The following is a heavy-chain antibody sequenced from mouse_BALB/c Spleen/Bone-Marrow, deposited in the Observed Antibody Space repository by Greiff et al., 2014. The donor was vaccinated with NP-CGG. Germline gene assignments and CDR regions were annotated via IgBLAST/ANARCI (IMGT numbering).Heavy chain of an antibody. CDR2: ISSGSSTI. CDR1: GFTFSSFG. V-gene: IGHV5-17*02. Sequence: EVQGVESGGGLVQPGGSRKLSCAASGFTFSSFGMHWVRQAPEKGLEWVAYISSGSSTIYYADAVKGQFTISRDNPKNTLFLQMTSLRSEDTAMYYCARGGNFAWFAYWGQGTLVTVSA. J-gene: IGHJ3*01. CDR3: ARGGNFAWFAY. D-gene: IGHD2-1*01.